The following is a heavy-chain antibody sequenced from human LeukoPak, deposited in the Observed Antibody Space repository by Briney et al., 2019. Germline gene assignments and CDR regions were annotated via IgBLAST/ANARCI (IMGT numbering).Heavy chain of an antibody. CDR3: ARHYCSGGFCYSLLDY. CDR1: GGSFSGYY. D-gene: IGHD2-15*01. CDR2: INHSGST. Sequence: SETLSLTCAVYGGSFSGYYWSWIRQPPGKGLEWIGEINHSGSTNYNPSLKSRVTISVDTSKNQFSLKLSSVTAADTAVYYCARHYCSGGFCYSLLDYWGQGTLVTVSS. J-gene: IGHJ4*02. V-gene: IGHV4-34*01.